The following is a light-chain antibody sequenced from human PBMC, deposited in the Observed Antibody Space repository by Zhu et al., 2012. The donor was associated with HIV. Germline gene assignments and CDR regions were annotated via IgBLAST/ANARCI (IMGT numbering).Light chain of an antibody. V-gene: IGKV3-20*01. CDR3: QQYSSPSWYT. J-gene: IGKJ2*01. CDR1: QSVRSRY. CDR2: GAS. Sequence: EIVLTQSPGTLSLSPGERATLSCRASQSVRSRYLAWYQQKPGQAPRLLIYGASSRATGIPDRFSGGGSGTDFTLTISRLEPEDFAVYYCQQYSSPSWYTFGQGTKVEIK.